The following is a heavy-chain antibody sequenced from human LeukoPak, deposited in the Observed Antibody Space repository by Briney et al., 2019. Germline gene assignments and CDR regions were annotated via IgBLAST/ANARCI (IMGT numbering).Heavy chain of an antibody. CDR1: GGSISSGGYY. J-gene: IGHJ5*02. CDR3: ARASMRCSSTSCFPWWFDP. D-gene: IGHD2-2*01. V-gene: IGHV4-31*03. CDR2: IYYSGST. Sequence: SQTLSLTCTVSGGSISSGGYYWSWIRQHPGKGLEWIGYIYYSGSTYYNPSLKSRVTISVDTSKNQFSLKLSSVTAADTAVYYCARASMRCSSTSCFPWWFDPWGQGTLVTVSS.